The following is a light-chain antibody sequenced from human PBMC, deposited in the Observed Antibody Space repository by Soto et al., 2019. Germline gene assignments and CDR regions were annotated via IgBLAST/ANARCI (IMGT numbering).Light chain of an antibody. CDR3: SSYGASSTL. Sequence: QSAMTQPASVSGSPGRSITISCTGSTSDIGGYNYVSWYQQHPGKAPKLLIYDVSYRPSGISDRFSGSKSGNTASLTISGLQPEDEADYYCSSYGASSTLFGGGTKLTVL. CDR1: TSDIGGYNY. J-gene: IGLJ2*01. V-gene: IGLV2-14*03. CDR2: DVS.